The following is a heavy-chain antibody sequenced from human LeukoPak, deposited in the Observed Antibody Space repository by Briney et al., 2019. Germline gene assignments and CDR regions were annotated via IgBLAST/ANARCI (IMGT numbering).Heavy chain of an antibody. CDR1: GVSISSYY. Sequence: PSETLSLTCTVSGVSISSYYWSWIRQPPGKGLEWIGYIYYSGSTNYNPSLKSRVTISVDTSKNQFSLKLSSVTAADTAVYYCARGIGSGWYEEFDYWGQGTLVTVSS. V-gene: IGHV4-59*01. CDR2: IYYSGST. J-gene: IGHJ4*02. D-gene: IGHD6-19*01. CDR3: ARGIGSGWYEEFDY.